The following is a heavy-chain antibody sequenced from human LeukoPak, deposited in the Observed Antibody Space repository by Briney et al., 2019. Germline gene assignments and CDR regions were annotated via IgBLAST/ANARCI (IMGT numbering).Heavy chain of an antibody. CDR2: IWYDGSNK. CDR1: GLTFSSYG. CDR3: AKTTAGYSSGRYPGWPVDY. J-gene: IGHJ4*02. D-gene: IGHD6-19*01. Sequence: GGSLRLSCAASGLTFSSYGMHWVRPAPGKGLEWGAVIWYDGSNKYCADSVKGRFTISRDNSKNTVYLQMNSLRADDTAVYYCAKTTAGYSSGRYPGWPVDYWGQGTLVTVSS. V-gene: IGHV3-33*06.